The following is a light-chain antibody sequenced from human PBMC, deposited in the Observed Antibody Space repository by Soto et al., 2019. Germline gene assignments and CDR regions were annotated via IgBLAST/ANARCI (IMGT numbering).Light chain of an antibody. V-gene: IGLV1-51*01. CDR3: GTWDHSLGEVV. CDR1: YSNIGNNF. Sequence: QSVLTQPPSVSAAPGQTVTITCSGTYSNIGNNFVSWYQQLPGTAPRLLIYVNNKRPSGISDRFSSSKPGTSATLDITGLQTGDEADYYCGTWDHSLGEVVFGGGTKLTVL. J-gene: IGLJ2*01. CDR2: VNN.